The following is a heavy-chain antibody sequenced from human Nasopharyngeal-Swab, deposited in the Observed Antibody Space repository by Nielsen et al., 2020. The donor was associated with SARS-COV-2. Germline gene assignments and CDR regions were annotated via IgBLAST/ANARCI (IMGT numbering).Heavy chain of an antibody. V-gene: IGHV1-3*01. D-gene: IGHD2-15*01. J-gene: IGHJ4*02. CDR1: RYTFTSYA. CDR2: LNAGNGNT. CDR3: AREKGEGYCSGGSCYFPYY. Sequence: ASVNVSCKASRYTFTSYAMHWVRQAPGQRLEWMGWLNAGNGNTRYSQKFQGRVTLTRDTSASTAYMELSSLRSEDTAVYYCAREKGEGYCSGGSCYFPYYWGQGTLVTVSS.